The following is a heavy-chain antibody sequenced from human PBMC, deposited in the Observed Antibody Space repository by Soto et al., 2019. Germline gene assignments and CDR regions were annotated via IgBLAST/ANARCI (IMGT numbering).Heavy chain of an antibody. CDR3: AKTYRSGTLVPIDY. D-gene: IGHD3-10*01. CDR2: ISSSGGST. J-gene: IGHJ4*02. CDR1: GFTFSSYA. Sequence: GGSLRLSCAASGFTFSSYAMSWVRQALGKGLEWVSTISSSGGSTYYADSVKGRFTISRDNSKNTLYVQMNSLRAEDTAVFYCAKTYRSGTLVPIDYWGQGTLVTVSS. V-gene: IGHV3-23*01.